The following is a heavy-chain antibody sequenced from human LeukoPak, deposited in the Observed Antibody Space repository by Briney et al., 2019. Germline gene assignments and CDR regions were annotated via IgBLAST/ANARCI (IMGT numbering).Heavy chain of an antibody. V-gene: IGHV3-48*04. Sequence: GGSLRLSCAASGFTFSSYSMNWVRQAPGKGLEWVSYISSSSSTIYYADSVKGRFTISRDNAKNSLYLQMNSLRAEDTAVYYCAKDRIIAAAGTPFDYWGQGTLVTVSS. D-gene: IGHD6-13*01. CDR2: ISSSSSTI. CDR3: AKDRIIAAAGTPFDY. J-gene: IGHJ4*02. CDR1: GFTFSSYS.